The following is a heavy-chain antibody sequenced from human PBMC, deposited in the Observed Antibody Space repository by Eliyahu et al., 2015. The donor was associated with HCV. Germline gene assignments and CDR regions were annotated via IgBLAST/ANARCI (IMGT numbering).Heavy chain of an antibody. CDR2: CHYSGGT. V-gene: IGHV4-59*01. CDR3: ASGGGGIAVSGTGGWFDP. D-gene: IGHD6-19*01. Sequence: QVQLQESGPGLVKPSETLSLTCTVSGGXISSYYWSWIRQPPGKGLEWIAYCHYSGGTNSNPSXKSRVTISVDTSKNQFSLKLSSVTAADTAVYYCASGGGGIAVSGTGGWFDPWGQGTLVTVSS. CDR1: GGXISSYY. J-gene: IGHJ5*02.